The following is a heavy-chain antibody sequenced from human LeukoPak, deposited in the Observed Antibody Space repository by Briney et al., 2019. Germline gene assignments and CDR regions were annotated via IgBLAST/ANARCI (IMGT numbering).Heavy chain of an antibody. V-gene: IGHV1-2*02. D-gene: IGHD1-26*01. CDR3: ARGGGSYGY. J-gene: IGHJ4*02. CDR2: INPNSGGT. CDR1: GYTFTSYG. Sequence: ASVKVSCKASGYTFTSYGISWVRQAPGQGLEWMGWINPNSGGTNYAQKFQGRITMTRDTSISTAYMELSGLRSDDTAVYYCARGGGSYGYWGQGTLVTVSS.